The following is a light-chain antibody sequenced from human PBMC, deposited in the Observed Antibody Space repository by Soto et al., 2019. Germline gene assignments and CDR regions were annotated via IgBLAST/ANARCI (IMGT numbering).Light chain of an antibody. Sequence: EVVLTQSPVTLSLSPGERATLSCRASQSVSGFLAWYQQKPGQAPRLLIYDASNRATGIPARFSGSGSGTDFTLNISSLKSEDFAVYYCQQRYSWPPLPVGGGTKVEIQ. V-gene: IGKV3-11*01. CDR1: QSVSGF. CDR2: DAS. J-gene: IGKJ4*02. CDR3: QQRYSWPPLP.